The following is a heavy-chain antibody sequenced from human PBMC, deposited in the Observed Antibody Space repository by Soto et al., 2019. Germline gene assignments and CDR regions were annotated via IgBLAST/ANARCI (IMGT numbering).Heavy chain of an antibody. J-gene: IGHJ6*04. CDR3: ARDRHCSGGSCYGMDV. CDR1: GFTFTSYS. D-gene: IGHD2-15*01. V-gene: IGHV3-21*01. Sequence: GGSLRLSCAASGFTFTSYSMNWVRQAPGKGLEWVSSITFSSSFIYYADSVKGRFTISRENAKNSLYLQMNTLRAEDTAVYYCARDRHCSGGSCYGMDVWGKGTTVTVSS. CDR2: ITFSSSFI.